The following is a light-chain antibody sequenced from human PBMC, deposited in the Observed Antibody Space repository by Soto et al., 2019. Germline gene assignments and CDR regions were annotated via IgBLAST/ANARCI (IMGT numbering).Light chain of an antibody. CDR1: SNIGSRS. J-gene: IGLJ3*02. V-gene: IGLV1-44*01. Sequence: QSVLTQPPSASATPGQRVTMSCSGSNIGSRSVYWYQHLPGTAPQLLIYSTDLRPSGVPDRFSGSKSGTSASLAISGLQSEDEANYYCATWDDSLNGWVSGGGTKVTVL. CDR3: ATWDDSLNGWV. CDR2: STD.